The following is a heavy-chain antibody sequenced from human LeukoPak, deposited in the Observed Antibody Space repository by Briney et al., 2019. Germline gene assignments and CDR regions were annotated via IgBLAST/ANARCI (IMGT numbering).Heavy chain of an antibody. CDR1: GFTFSSYD. Sequence: QSGGSLRLSCAASGFTFSSYDMHWVRQATGKGLEWVSAIGTAGDTYYPGSVKGRFTISRENAKNSLYLQMNSLRAGDTAVYYCARVLITMIVVVITDAFDIWGQGTMVTVSS. J-gene: IGHJ3*02. CDR3: ARVLITMIVVVITDAFDI. CDR2: IGTAGDT. D-gene: IGHD3-22*01. V-gene: IGHV3-13*01.